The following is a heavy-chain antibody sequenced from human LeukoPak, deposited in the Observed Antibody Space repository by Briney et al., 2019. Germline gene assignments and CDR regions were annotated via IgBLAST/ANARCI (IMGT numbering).Heavy chain of an antibody. CDR3: ARSGPPAGRPDAFDT. J-gene: IGHJ3*02. Sequence: SETLSLTCTVSGGSITTSSYHWGWIRQPPGKGLEYIGTIYYSGSTYYNPSLRSRVTMSLDTSKNQFSLKLRSATAADTAVYYCARSGPPAGRPDAFDTWGQGTMVTVSS. D-gene: IGHD2-2*01. V-gene: IGHV4-39*07. CDR1: GGSITTSSYH. CDR2: IYYSGST.